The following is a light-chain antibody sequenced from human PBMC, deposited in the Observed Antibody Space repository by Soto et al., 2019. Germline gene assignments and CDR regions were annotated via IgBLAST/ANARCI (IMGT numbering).Light chain of an antibody. CDR2: EAS. V-gene: IGKV3-11*01. Sequence: MIPTPRTLSVSGEGVDPLCCRASQSVSNYLVWYQQKPGQAPRLLIYEASNRATGIPARFSGSGSGTDFTLPISSLAPEDFEEYYCQPGKTFGGGTKVDIK. CDR1: QSVSNY. CDR3: QPGKT. J-gene: IGKJ4*01.